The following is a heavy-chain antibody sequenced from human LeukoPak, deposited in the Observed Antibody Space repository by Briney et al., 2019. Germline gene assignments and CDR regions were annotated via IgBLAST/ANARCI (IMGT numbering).Heavy chain of an antibody. J-gene: IGHJ4*02. CDR2: ISGSSGII. V-gene: IGHV3-48*01. Sequence: GGSLRLSCAASGFTFNTYTMNWVRQAPGKGLEWVSYISGSSGIIDYADSVRGRFTISRDNAKNSLYLQMNSLRAEDTAVYYCELGRDYWGQGTLVTVSS. CDR1: GFTFNTYT. CDR3: ELGRDY. D-gene: IGHD1-26*01.